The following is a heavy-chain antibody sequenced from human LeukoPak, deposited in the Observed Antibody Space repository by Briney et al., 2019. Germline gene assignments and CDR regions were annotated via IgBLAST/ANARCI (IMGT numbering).Heavy chain of an antibody. V-gene: IGHV3-13*01. CDR3: AKNRGANYYNYYMDV. CDR2: IGTAGDT. J-gene: IGHJ6*03. Sequence: GGSLRLSCAASGFTFSSYDMHWVRQATGKGLEWVSAIGTAGDTYYPGSVKGRFTVSRDNSKNTLYLQMSSLRAEDTAVYFCAKNRGANYYNYYMDVWGKGTTVTVSS. CDR1: GFTFSSYD. D-gene: IGHD4/OR15-4a*01.